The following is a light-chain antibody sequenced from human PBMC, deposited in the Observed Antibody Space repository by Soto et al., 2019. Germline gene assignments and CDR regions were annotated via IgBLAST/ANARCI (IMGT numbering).Light chain of an antibody. J-gene: IGKJ1*01. Sequence: DIQMTQSPSTLSASVGDRVTITCRASQSISSWLAWYQQKPGKAPKGLIYKASTLESGAPLRFSGSGYGTEFTLTISSLQPDDFGTYYCQQFYSYPWTFGQGTKVDIK. CDR3: QQFYSYPWT. V-gene: IGKV1-5*03. CDR1: QSISSW. CDR2: KAS.